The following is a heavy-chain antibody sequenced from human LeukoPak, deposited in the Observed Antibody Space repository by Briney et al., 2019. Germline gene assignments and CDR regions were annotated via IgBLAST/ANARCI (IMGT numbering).Heavy chain of an antibody. CDR3: ANIAVAGRSVDY. V-gene: IGHV3-11*04. CDR1: GFTFSDYY. D-gene: IGHD6-19*01. CDR2: ISSSSTSI. Sequence: GGSLRLSCESSGFTFSDYYMSWIRQAPGKGLEWIAYISSSSTSIMYADSVKGRFTISRDNAKNSLYLQMNSLRAEDTAVYYCANIAVAGRSVDYWGQGTLVTVSS. J-gene: IGHJ4*02.